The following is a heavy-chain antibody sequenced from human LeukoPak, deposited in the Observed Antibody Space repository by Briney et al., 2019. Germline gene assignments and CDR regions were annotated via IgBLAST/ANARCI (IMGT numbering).Heavy chain of an antibody. Sequence: ASVKVSCKASGYTFTGYYMHWVRQAPGQGLEWMGWINPNSGDTNYAQKFQGRVSMTTDTPISTAYLELSRLRSDDTAVYYCARAPGMVTAGKIDYWGRGTLVTVSS. D-gene: IGHD6-19*01. J-gene: IGHJ4*02. V-gene: IGHV1-2*02. CDR3: ARAPGMVTAGKIDY. CDR1: GYTFTGYY. CDR2: INPNSGDT.